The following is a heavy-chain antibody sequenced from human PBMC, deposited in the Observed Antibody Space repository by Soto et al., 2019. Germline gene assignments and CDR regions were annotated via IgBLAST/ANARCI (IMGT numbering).Heavy chain of an antibody. D-gene: IGHD3-10*01. CDR3: ARDSRASYYGSGMDV. CDR2: IDPSDSYT. Sequence: GESLKISCKGSGYSFTSYWIGWVRQMPGKGLEWMGRIDPSDSYTNYSPSFQGHVTISADKSISTAYLQWSSLKASDTAMYYCARDSRASYYGSGMDVWGQGTTVTVSS. V-gene: IGHV5-10-1*01. J-gene: IGHJ6*02. CDR1: GYSFTSYW.